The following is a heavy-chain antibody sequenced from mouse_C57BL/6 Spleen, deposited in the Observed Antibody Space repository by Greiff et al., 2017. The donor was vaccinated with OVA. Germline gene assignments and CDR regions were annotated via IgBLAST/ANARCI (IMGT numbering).Heavy chain of an antibody. V-gene: IGHV1-54*01. CDR1: GYAFTNYL. J-gene: IGHJ4*01. Sequence: QVQLQQSGAELVRPGTSVKVSCKASGYAFTNYLIEWVKQRPGQGLEWIGVINPGSGGTNYNEKFKGKATLTADKSSSTAYMQLSSLTSEDSAVYFCARDYDYDGAMDYWGQGTSVTVSS. D-gene: IGHD2-4*01. CDR2: INPGSGGT. CDR3: ARDYDYDGAMDY.